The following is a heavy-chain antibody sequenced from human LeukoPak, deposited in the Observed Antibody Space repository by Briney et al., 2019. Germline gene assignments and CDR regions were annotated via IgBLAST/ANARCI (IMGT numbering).Heavy chain of an antibody. Sequence: PSETLSLTCTVSGGSMSSSSYYWGWIRQPPGKGLEWIGSIYYTYYNPSLKSRVTISVDTSKNQFSLKLSSVTAADTAVYYCASSPVGAQDKWGQGSLVTVSS. CDR2: IYYT. CDR3: ASSPVGAQDK. V-gene: IGHV4-39*01. J-gene: IGHJ4*02. D-gene: IGHD1-26*01. CDR1: GGSMSSSSYY.